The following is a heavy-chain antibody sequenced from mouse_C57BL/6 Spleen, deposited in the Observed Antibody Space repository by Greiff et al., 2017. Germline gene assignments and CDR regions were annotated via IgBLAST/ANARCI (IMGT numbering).Heavy chain of an antibody. D-gene: IGHD4-1*01. V-gene: IGHV1-64*01. J-gene: IGHJ4*01. CDR3: ASLTGTPYYAMDY. CDR1: GYTFTSYW. Sequence: QVQLQQPGAELVKPGASVKLSCKASGYTFTSYWMHWVKQRPGQGLEWIGMIHPNSGSTNYNEKFKSKATLTVDKSSSTAYMRLSSLTSEDSAVYNCASLTGTPYYAMDYWGQGTSVTVSS. CDR2: IHPNSGST.